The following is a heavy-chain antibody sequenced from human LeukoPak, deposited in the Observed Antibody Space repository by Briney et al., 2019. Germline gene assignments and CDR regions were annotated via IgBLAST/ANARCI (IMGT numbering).Heavy chain of an antibody. CDR1: GFTFSSHE. Sequence: PGGSLRLSCVGSGFTFSSHEMNWVRQAPGKGLEWVSYISSLGSTIFYADSVKGRFTISRDNAKNSLYLQMNSLRAEDTAVYYCARARDIAMLRADCWGQGTLVTVSS. CDR2: ISSLGSTI. CDR3: ARARDIAMLRADC. J-gene: IGHJ4*02. V-gene: IGHV3-48*03. D-gene: IGHD3-10*01.